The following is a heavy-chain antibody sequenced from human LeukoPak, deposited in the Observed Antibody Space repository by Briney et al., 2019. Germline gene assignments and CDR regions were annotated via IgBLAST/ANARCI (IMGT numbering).Heavy chain of an antibody. Sequence: GGSLRLSCAASGFTFNSYAMSWVRQAPGKGLEWLANIKEDGSEKYYVDSVKGRFTISRDNAKNSLYLQMNSLRAEDTAVYYCARGGSSPGRFGYWGQGTLVTVSS. D-gene: IGHD6-6*01. CDR2: IKEDGSEK. CDR1: GFTFNSYA. CDR3: ARGGSSPGRFGY. J-gene: IGHJ4*02. V-gene: IGHV3-7*01.